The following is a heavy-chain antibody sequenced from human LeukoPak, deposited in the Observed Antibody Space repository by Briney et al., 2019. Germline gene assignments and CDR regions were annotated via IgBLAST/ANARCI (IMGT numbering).Heavy chain of an antibody. CDR3: ARHERWLQPDY. CDR1: GVSTRFNNYY. Sequence: PSEALSLTCTVSGVSTRFNNYYWGWIRQPPGKGLEWIGSIYYSGSTYYNPSLKSRVTLSVDTSKKQFSLKLSSVTAADTAIYYCARHERWLQPDYWGQGTLVTVSS. V-gene: IGHV4-39*01. CDR2: IYYSGST. D-gene: IGHD5-12*01. J-gene: IGHJ4*02.